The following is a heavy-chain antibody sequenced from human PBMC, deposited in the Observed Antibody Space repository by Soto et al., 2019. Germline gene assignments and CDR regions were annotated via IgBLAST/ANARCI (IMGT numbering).Heavy chain of an antibody. CDR3: ARVHDFWSGYLDY. CDR1: GGSISSYY. V-gene: IGHV4-59*01. D-gene: IGHD3-3*01. Sequence: SETLSLTCTVSGGSISSYYWSWIRQPPGKGLEWIGYIYYSGSTNYNPSLKSRVTISVDTSKNQFSLKLSSVTAADTAVYYCARVHDFWSGYLDYWGQGTLVTV. CDR2: IYYSGST. J-gene: IGHJ4*02.